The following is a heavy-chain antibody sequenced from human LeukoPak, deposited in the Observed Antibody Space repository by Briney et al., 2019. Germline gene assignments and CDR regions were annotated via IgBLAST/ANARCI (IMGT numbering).Heavy chain of an antibody. CDR3: AREEYNHFDY. D-gene: IGHD1-14*01. Sequence: PSETLSLTCTVSGGSISSYYWSWIRQPPGKGLEWIGYIYYSGSTNYKPSLKSRVTISVDTSKNQSSLKLSSVTAADTAVYYCAREEYNHFDYWGQGTLVTVSS. V-gene: IGHV4-59*01. CDR1: GGSISSYY. CDR2: IYYSGST. J-gene: IGHJ4*02.